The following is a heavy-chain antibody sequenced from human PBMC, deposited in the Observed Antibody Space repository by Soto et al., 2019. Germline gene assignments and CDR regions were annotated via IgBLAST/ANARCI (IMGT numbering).Heavy chain of an antibody. CDR3: ARLVQYYGFWSEPDI. CDR1: GGSISSGGYS. V-gene: IGHV4-30-2*01. Sequence: QLQLQESGSGLVKPSQTLSLTCAVSGGSISSGGYSWSWIRQPPGKGLEWIGYIYHSGSTYYNPSLKSRVTISVDRSKNQFSLKLSSVTAADTAVYYCARLVQYYGFWSEPDIWGQGTMVTVSS. CDR2: IYHSGST. D-gene: IGHD3-3*01. J-gene: IGHJ3*02.